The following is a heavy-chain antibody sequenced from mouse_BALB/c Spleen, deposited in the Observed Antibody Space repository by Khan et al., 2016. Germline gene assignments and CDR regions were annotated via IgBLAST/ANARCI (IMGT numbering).Heavy chain of an antibody. V-gene: IGHV1-4*01. CDR1: GYTFTIYT. J-gene: IGHJ2*01. Sequence: QVQLQQPGAELARPGASVKMSCKASGYTFTIYTMHWVKQRPGQGLEWIGYINPSSGYTNYNKKFKDKAPLTADKSSSTAYMQLSSLPSEDSAVYDCARSGSMGDDCFFDYWGQGTTLTVSS. CDR3: ARSGSMGDDCFFDY. D-gene: IGHD2-10*02. CDR2: INPSSGYT.